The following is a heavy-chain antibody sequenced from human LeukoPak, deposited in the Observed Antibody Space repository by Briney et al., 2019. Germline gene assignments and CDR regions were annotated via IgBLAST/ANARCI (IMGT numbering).Heavy chain of an antibody. D-gene: IGHD3-3*01. CDR2: ISYDGSNK. J-gene: IGHJ4*02. CDR1: GFTFSSYG. V-gene: IGHV3-30*18. CDR3: AKDLDFYCCSCYLGD. Sequence: PGGSLRLSCAASGFTFSSYGMHWVRQAPGKGLEWVAVISYDGSNKYYADSVKGRFTISRDNSKNTLYLQMNSLRAEDTAVYYCAKDLDFYCCSCYLGDWGQGTPVTVSS.